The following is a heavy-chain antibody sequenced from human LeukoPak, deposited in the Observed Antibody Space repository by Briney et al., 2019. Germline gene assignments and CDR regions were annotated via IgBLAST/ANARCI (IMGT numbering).Heavy chain of an antibody. Sequence: GGSLRLSCAASGFTVSSNYMSWVRQAPGKGLEWVSYISSSSSYTNYADSVKGRFTISRDNAKNSLYLQMNSLRAEDTAVYYCARILTTGPIAVAGNHYGMDVWGQGTTVTVSS. CDR3: ARILTTGPIAVAGNHYGMDV. CDR1: GFTVSSNY. CDR2: ISSSSSYT. V-gene: IGHV3-11*06. D-gene: IGHD6-19*01. J-gene: IGHJ6*02.